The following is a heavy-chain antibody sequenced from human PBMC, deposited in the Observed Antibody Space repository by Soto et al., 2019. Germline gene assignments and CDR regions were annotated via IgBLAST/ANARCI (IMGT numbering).Heavy chain of an antibody. V-gene: IGHV3-30-3*01. Sequence: QVQLVESGGGVVQPGRSLRLSCAASGFTFSSYAMHWVRQAPGKGLEWVALISYDGNNKYYADSVKGRFTISRDNSKNTLYLQMNSLRTEDTAVYYCARGGIGTVVTPENYWGQGTLVTVSS. CDR1: GFTFSSYA. J-gene: IGHJ4*02. CDR2: ISYDGNNK. D-gene: IGHD2-21*02. CDR3: ARGGIGTVVTPENY.